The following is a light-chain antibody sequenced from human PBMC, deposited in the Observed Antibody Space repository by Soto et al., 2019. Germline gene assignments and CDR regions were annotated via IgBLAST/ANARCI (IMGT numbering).Light chain of an antibody. Sequence: DTRMTQSPATLSASVGDRVTITCRASQSIRNWLAWYQQRPGKAPNLLIYKASSLESGVPSRFSGSGSGTEFSLTISSLQPDDFATYYCQLYNSYSQATFGQGTKVDIK. CDR3: QLYNSYSQAT. V-gene: IGKV1-5*03. CDR1: QSIRNW. J-gene: IGKJ1*01. CDR2: KAS.